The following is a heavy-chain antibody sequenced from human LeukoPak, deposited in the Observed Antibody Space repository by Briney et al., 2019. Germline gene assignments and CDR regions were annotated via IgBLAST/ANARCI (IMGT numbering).Heavy chain of an antibody. J-gene: IGHJ6*03. CDR3: ARGPRTGLRYFDWSDYYYYMDV. D-gene: IGHD3-9*01. V-gene: IGHV1-8*03. Sequence: ASVKVSCKASGYTFTSYDINWVRQAAGQGLEWMAWMNPNSGDTGYAQKFQGRVTITRNTSISTAYMELSSLRSEDTAVYYCARGPRTGLRYFDWSDYYYYMDVWGKGTTVTISS. CDR1: GYTFTSYD. CDR2: MNPNSGDT.